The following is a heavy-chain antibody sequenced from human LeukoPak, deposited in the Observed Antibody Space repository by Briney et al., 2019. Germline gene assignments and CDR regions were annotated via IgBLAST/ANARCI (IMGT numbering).Heavy chain of an antibody. D-gene: IGHD3-22*01. CDR3: TRIGGTYYYDSSGYYYPDY. CDR1: GFTFSSYS. V-gene: IGHV3-49*04. Sequence: PGGSLRLSCAASGFTFSSYSMNWVRQAPGKGLEWVGFIRSKAYGGTTEYAASVKGRFTISRDDSKSIAYLQMNSLKTEDTAVYYCTRIGGTYYYDSSGYYYPDYWGQGTLVTVSS. CDR2: IRSKAYGGTT. J-gene: IGHJ4*02.